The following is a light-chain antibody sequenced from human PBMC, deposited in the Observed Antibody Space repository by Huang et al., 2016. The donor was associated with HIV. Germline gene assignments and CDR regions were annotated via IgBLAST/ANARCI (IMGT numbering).Light chain of an antibody. Sequence: EVLMTQSPDILSVSPGDRATFSCRASQNVGSNLAWYQQRPGQARRLLIYAASTRATGVPARFSGGGSGTEFTLTISRLQSEDFATYYCQQYNTWPPWAFGQGTTVEI. CDR2: AAS. CDR1: QNVGSN. V-gene: IGKV3-15*01. CDR3: QQYNTWPPWA. J-gene: IGKJ1*01.